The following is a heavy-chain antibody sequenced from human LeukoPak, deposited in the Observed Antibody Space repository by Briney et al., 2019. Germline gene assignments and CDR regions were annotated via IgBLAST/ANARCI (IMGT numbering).Heavy chain of an antibody. J-gene: IGHJ3*02. V-gene: IGHV4-59*01. CDR2: IYYSGST. CDR1: GGSISSYY. Sequence: SETLSLTCTVSGGSISSYYWSWIRQPPGKGLEWLGYIYYSGSTNYNPSLKSRVTISVDTSKNQFSLKLRSVTAADTAVYYCARDPDTLFGVVTKSRLFEIWGQGTMVTVFS. D-gene: IGHD3-3*01. CDR3: ARDPDTLFGVVTKSRLFEI.